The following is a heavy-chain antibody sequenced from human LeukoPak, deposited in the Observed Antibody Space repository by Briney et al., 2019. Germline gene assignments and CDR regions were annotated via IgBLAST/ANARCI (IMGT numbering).Heavy chain of an antibody. V-gene: IGHV3-48*03. CDR1: GFTFSSYE. CDR3: ARGGGYYYDSSGYYYDY. Sequence: GGSLRLSCAASGFTFSSYEMNWVRQAPGKGLEWVSYISSSGSTIYYADSVKGRFTISRDNAKNSLYLQMNSLRAEDTAVYYCARGGGYYYDSSGYYYDYWGQGTLATVSS. D-gene: IGHD3-22*01. CDR2: ISSSGSTI. J-gene: IGHJ4*02.